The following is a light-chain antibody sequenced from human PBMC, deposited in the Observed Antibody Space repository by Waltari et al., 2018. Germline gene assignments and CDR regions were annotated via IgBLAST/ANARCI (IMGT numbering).Light chain of an antibody. Sequence: QSVLTQPPSASGTPGQSVTIPCSGRSPSTGHSVVYWSTRLPGPAPRLLIYRSDQRPSGVPDRFSGSKSGTSASLAISGLRSEDEADYYCSAWDGSRSGWVFGGGTKLTVL. V-gene: IGLV1-47*01. J-gene: IGLJ3*02. CDR3: SAWDGSRSGWV. CDR2: RSD. CDR1: SPSTGHSV.